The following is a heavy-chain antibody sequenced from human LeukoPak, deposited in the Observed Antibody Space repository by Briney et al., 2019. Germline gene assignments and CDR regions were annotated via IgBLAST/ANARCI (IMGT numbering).Heavy chain of an antibody. Sequence: SETLSLTCTVSGGSITTYYYNWIRQPPGKGLGWIGNIYYGGSTKDNPALKSQVTMSVDTSTKQISLKLSSLTAADTAVYYCARQAALNYYYYMDVWGLGTTVTVSS. J-gene: IGHJ6*03. CDR2: IYYGGST. V-gene: IGHV4-59*01. CDR1: GGSITTYY. CDR3: ARQAALNYYYYMDV. D-gene: IGHD6-25*01.